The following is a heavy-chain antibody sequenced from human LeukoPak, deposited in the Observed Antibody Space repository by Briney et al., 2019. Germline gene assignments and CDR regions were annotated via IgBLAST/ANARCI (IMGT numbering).Heavy chain of an antibody. CDR1: GFIFDDYG. CDR2: INWNGGST. D-gene: IGHD3-9*01. CDR3: ARVPYYDILTGAFDI. V-gene: IGHV3-20*04. Sequence: GGSLRLSCAASGFIFDDYGMNWVRQGPGKGLEWVSGINWNGGSTGYVDSVKGRFTISRDNAKNSLYLQMNSLRAEDTALYYCARVPYYDILTGAFDIWGQGTMVTVSS. J-gene: IGHJ3*02.